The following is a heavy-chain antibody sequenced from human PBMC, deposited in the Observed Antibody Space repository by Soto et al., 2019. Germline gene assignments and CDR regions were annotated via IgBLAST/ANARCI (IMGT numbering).Heavy chain of an antibody. CDR3: AREDEMATITRY. Sequence: SVKVSCKASGGTFISYAISWVRQAPGQGLEWMGGIIPIFGTANYAQKFQGRVTITADESTSTAYMELSSLRSEDTAVYYCAREDEMATITRYWGQGTLVTVSS. J-gene: IGHJ4*02. V-gene: IGHV1-69*13. CDR2: IIPIFGTA. D-gene: IGHD5-12*01. CDR1: GGTFISYA.